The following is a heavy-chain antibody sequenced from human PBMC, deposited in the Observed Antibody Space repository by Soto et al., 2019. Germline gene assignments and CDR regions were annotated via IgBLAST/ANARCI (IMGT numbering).Heavy chain of an antibody. CDR3: ARHDWNGVDY. CDR2: IYYSGGT. J-gene: IGHJ4*02. V-gene: IGHV4-39*01. Sequence: QMQLQESGPGLVKPSETLSLTCTVSGGSISRNSYYWGWIRQPPGKGLEWIGSIYYSGGTYYNPSLMSRVTISVDTSKNQFSLKLSSVTAADTAVYYCARHDWNGVDYWGQGTLVTVSS. CDR1: GGSISRNSYY. D-gene: IGHD1-1*01.